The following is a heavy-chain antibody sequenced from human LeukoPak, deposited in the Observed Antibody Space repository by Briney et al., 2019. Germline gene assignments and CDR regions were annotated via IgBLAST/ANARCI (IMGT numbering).Heavy chain of an antibody. D-gene: IGHD3-10*01. V-gene: IGHV3-23*01. Sequence: PGVSLRLSCAASGFTFSSYAMSWVRQGPGKGLEWVSAISGSGGSTYYADSVKGRFTISRDNSKNTLYLQMNSLRAEDTAVYYCAKDRGYMDSRLGFDYWGQGTLVTVSS. J-gene: IGHJ4*02. CDR2: ISGSGGST. CDR1: GFTFSSYA. CDR3: AKDRGYMDSRLGFDY.